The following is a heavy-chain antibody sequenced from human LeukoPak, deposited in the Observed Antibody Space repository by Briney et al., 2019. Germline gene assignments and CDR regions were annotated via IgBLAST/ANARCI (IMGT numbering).Heavy chain of an antibody. CDR1: GGTFSSYA. D-gene: IGHD3-22*01. Sequence: ASVKVSCKASGGTFSSYAISWVRQAPGQGLEWRGGIIPIFGTANYAQKFQGRVTITADESTSTAYMELSSLRSEDTAVYYCARSNPISGYYSYWGQGTLVTVSS. J-gene: IGHJ4*02. CDR2: IIPIFGTA. CDR3: ARSNPISGYYSY. V-gene: IGHV1-69*01.